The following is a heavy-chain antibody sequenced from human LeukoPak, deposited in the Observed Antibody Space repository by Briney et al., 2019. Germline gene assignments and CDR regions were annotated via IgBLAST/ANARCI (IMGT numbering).Heavy chain of an antibody. V-gene: IGHV3-74*01. CDR3: ARGRPHGNDY. D-gene: IGHD4-23*01. CDR2: ITSDGSST. J-gene: IGHJ4*02. CDR1: GLTFSSHW. Sequence: PGGSLRLSCAASGLTFSSHWMHWVRQAPGKGLVWVSRITSDGSSTTYADSVKGRFSISRDNAKNTLYLQMNSLRVEDTAVYYCARGRPHGNDYWGQGTLVTVSS.